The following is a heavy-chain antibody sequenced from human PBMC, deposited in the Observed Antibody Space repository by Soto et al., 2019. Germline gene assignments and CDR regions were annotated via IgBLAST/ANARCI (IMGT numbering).Heavy chain of an antibody. D-gene: IGHD3-10*01. CDR1: GFTFSNAW. J-gene: IGHJ6*03. Sequence: GGSLRLSCAASGFTFSNAWMSWVRQAPGKGLEWVGRIKSKTDGGTTDYAAPVKGRFTISRDDSKNTLYLQMNSLKTEDTAVYYCTTYGLTMVRGVADYYYMDVWGKGTTVTVSS. CDR2: IKSKTDGGTT. V-gene: IGHV3-15*01. CDR3: TTYGLTMVRGVADYYYMDV.